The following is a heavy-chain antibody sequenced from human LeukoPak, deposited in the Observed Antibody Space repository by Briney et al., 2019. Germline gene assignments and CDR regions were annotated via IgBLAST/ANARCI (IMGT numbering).Heavy chain of an antibody. J-gene: IGHJ2*01. D-gene: IGHD5-24*01. CDR2: INSDGSST. CDR1: GFTFSSYW. V-gene: IGHV3-74*01. Sequence: GGPLRLSCAASGFTFSSYWMHWVRQAPGKGLVWVSRINSDGSSTSYADSVKGRFTISRDNAKNTLYLQMNSLRAEDTAVYYCARVGWLQPRDYYWYFDLWGRGTLVTVSS. CDR3: ARVGWLQPRDYYWYFDL.